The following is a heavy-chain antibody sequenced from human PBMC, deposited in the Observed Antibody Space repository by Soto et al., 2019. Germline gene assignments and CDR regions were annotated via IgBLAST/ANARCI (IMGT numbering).Heavy chain of an antibody. Sequence: PGGSLRLSCAASGFTFSSYAMHWVRQAPGKGLEWVAVISYDGSNKYYADSVKGRFTISRDNSKNTLYLQMNSLRAEDTAVYYCARGDHDFWSCPPGGMDVWGQGTTVTVSS. CDR2: ISYDGSNK. CDR1: GFTFSSYA. D-gene: IGHD3-3*01. CDR3: ARGDHDFWSCPPGGMDV. V-gene: IGHV3-30-3*01. J-gene: IGHJ6*02.